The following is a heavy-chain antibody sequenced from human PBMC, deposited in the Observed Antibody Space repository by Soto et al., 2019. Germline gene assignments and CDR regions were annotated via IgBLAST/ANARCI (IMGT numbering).Heavy chain of an antibody. CDR1: GGSISSGGYY. V-gene: IGHV4-31*03. CDR3: ARDSGSNNWFDP. D-gene: IGHD1-26*01. CDR2: IYYSGST. J-gene: IGHJ5*02. Sequence: QVQLQESGPGLVKPSQTLSLTCTVSGGSISSGGYYWSWIRQRPGKGLEWIGYIYYSGSTYYNPSVKSRVTTSVDTSKDQFSLKLSSVTAADTAVYYCARDSGSNNWFDPWGQGTLVTVSS.